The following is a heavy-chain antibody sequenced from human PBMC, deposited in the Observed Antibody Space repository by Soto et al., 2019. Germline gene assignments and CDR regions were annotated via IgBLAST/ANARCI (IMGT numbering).Heavy chain of an antibody. Sequence: TLSLTCAVSGGSISSGGYSWSWIRQPPGKGLEWIGYIYHSGSTYYNPSLKSRVTISVDRSKNQFSLKLSSVTAADTAVYYCARVIIRGGYYYGMDVWGQGTTVTVSS. J-gene: IGHJ6*02. D-gene: IGHD3-10*01. CDR1: GGSISSGGYS. V-gene: IGHV4-30-2*01. CDR2: IYHSGST. CDR3: ARVIIRGGYYYGMDV.